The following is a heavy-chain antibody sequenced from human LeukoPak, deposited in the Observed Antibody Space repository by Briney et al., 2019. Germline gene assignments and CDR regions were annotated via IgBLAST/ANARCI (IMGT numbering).Heavy chain of an antibody. CDR1: GFTVSSNY. V-gene: IGHV3-66*01. Sequence: PGGSLRLSCAASGFTVSSNYMSWVRQAPGKGLEWVSVIYSGGSTYYADSVKGRFTISRDNSKNTLYLQMNSLRAEDTAVYYCARIAAANWFDPWGQGTLVTVSS. CDR3: ARIAAANWFDP. J-gene: IGHJ5*02. D-gene: IGHD6-13*01. CDR2: IYSGGST.